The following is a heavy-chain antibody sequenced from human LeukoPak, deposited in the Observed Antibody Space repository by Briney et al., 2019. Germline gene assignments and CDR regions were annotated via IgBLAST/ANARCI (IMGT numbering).Heavy chain of an antibody. V-gene: IGHV1-69*13. CDR3: ARDLLLYRGYFDY. D-gene: IGHD3-10*01. Sequence: ASVKVSCKASGGTFSSYAISWVRQAPGQGREWMGGIIPIFGTANYAQKFQGRVTITADESTSTAYMELSSLRSEDTAVYYCARDLLLYRGYFDYWGQGTLVTVSS. J-gene: IGHJ4*02. CDR1: GGTFSSYA. CDR2: IIPIFGTA.